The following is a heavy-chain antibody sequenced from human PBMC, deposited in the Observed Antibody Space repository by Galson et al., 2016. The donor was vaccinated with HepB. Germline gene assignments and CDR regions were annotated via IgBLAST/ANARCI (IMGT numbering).Heavy chain of an antibody. CDR1: GFTFSTCS. V-gene: IGHV3-23*01. D-gene: IGHD2-21*01. J-gene: IGHJ6*02. Sequence: SLRLSCAASGFTFSTCSMTWVRQAPGKGLEWVSAISGTGGRPHYADSVKGRFSISRDGSKNTLYLQLNTLRVDDTAVYYCAKSSCGGECYYRMDVWGQGTTVTVSS. CDR3: AKSSCGGECYYRMDV. CDR2: ISGTGGRP.